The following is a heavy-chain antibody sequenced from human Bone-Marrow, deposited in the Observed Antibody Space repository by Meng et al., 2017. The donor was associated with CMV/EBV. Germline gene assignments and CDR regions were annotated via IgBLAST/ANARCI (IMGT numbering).Heavy chain of an antibody. V-gene: IGHV3-21*01. J-gene: IGHJ6*02. Sequence: GESLKISCAASGFTVSSNEMSWVRQAPGKGLEWVSSISGASTYIYYAASVEGRFTISRDNAKHSVYLQMNSLRAEDTAIYYCAKEYHGQWLYYGMDVWGQGTTVTASS. CDR2: ISGASTYI. D-gene: IGHD6-19*01. CDR3: AKEYHGQWLYYGMDV. CDR1: GFTVSSNE.